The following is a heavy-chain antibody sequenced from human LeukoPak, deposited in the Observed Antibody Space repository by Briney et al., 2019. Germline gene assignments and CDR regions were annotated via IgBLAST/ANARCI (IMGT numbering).Heavy chain of an antibody. Sequence: GGSLRLSCAASGFTFSRYWINWVRQAPGKGREWVASIKEDGSEKSYVGSVKGRFTISRDNAKNSLYLQMNSLRAEDTAIYYCVSCGTTTCIIRFDHWGQGTLVTVSS. V-gene: IGHV3-7*01. CDR2: IKEDGSEK. D-gene: IGHD2-2*01. CDR1: GFTFSRYW. CDR3: VSCGTTTCIIRFDH. J-gene: IGHJ4*02.